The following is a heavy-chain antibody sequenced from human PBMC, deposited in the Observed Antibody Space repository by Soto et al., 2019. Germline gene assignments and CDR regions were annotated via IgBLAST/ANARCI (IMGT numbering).Heavy chain of an antibody. CDR2: INPYNGDT. Sequence: QVQLAQSGAEVKKPGASVKVSCQAYGYTFTNFDINWVRLAPGQGLEWVGRINPYNGDTTSAQKFQDRVSMTTDTSTTTSYMELRNLGSDATAVYYCAREPPDSWGQGTLVTVSS. CDR3: AREPPDS. CDR1: GYTFTNFD. V-gene: IGHV1-18*01. J-gene: IGHJ4*02.